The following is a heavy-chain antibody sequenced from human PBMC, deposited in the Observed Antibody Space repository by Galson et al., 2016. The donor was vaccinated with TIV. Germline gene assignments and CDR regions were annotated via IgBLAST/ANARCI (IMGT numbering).Heavy chain of an antibody. CDR1: GYSFTTYA. CDR3: ARPPYCGGDCYKYDS. D-gene: IGHD2-21*01. J-gene: IGHJ4*02. Sequence: SCKASGYSFTTYAMHWVRQAPGQGLEWMGCINAGNGNTKYPQKFQGRVTITRDTSATTVYMDLSSLTSEDTAVYYCARPPYCGGDCYKYDSWGQGTLVTVSS. V-gene: IGHV1-3*01. CDR2: INAGNGNT.